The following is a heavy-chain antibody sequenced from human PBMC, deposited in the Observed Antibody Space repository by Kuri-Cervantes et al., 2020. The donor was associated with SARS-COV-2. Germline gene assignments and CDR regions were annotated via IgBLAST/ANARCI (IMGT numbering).Heavy chain of an antibody. CDR2: IYYSGST. CDR1: GGSISGSSYY. V-gene: IGHV4-39*07. J-gene: IGHJ6*03. Sequence: GSLRLSCTVSGGSISGSSYYWGWIRQPPGKGLEWIGSIYYSGSTYYNPSLKSRVTISVDTSKNQFSLKLSSVTAADTAVYYCARCLAAAGSPPPAYYYYMDVWGKGTTVTVSS. CDR3: ARCLAAAGSPPPAYYYYMDV. D-gene: IGHD6-13*01.